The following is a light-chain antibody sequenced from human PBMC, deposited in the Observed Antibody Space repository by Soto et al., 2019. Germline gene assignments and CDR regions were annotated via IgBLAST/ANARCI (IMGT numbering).Light chain of an antibody. Sequence: DIGVTQSPATRPGSLAEERTRAGRASQSVSILLAWYKQKPGQAHRLLIHGATTSATRIPARFSGFGSGTAFTLALRSLQSEAFAVYFSQQYNNWPQTFGPGTRLEI. V-gene: IGKV3-15*01. CDR3: QQYNNWPQT. J-gene: IGKJ5*01. CDR1: QSVSIL. CDR2: GAT.